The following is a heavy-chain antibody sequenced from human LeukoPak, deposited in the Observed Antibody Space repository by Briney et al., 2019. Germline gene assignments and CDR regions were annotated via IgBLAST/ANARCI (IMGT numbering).Heavy chain of an antibody. CDR2: IYYSGST. V-gene: IGHV4-39*01. J-gene: IGHJ3*01. CDR1: GDSISSSSYY. D-gene: IGHD6-13*01. CDR3: ASLARGIAAVNKQLGC. Sequence: PSETLSLTCTVSGDSISSSSYYWGWLRQPPGKGLEWIGSIYYSGSTYYNPSLKSRVTISVDTSKNQFSLKLSSVTAADTAVYYCASLARGIAAVNKQLGCWGQGTMVTVSS.